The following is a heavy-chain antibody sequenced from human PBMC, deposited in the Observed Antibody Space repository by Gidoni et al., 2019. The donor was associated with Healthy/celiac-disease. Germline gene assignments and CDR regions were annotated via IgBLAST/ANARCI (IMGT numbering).Heavy chain of an antibody. CDR3: ARGAYCSGGSCGSYYYYGMDV. Sequence: QVQLQQWGAGLLKPSETLSLTCAVYGGSFSGYSWSWIRQPPGKGREWIGEINHSGSTNYNPSLKSRVTISVDTSKNQFSLKLSSVTAADTAVYYCARGAYCSGGSCGSYYYYGMDVWGQGTTVTVSS. V-gene: IGHV4-34*01. D-gene: IGHD2-15*01. J-gene: IGHJ6*02. CDR1: GGSFSGYS. CDR2: INHSGST.